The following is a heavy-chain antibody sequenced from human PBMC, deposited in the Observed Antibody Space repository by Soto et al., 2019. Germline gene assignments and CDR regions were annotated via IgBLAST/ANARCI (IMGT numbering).Heavy chain of an antibody. J-gene: IGHJ4*02. CDR1: SGSLSGYY. CDR2: ISPSGTT. Sequence: PSETLSLTCSLYSGSLSGYYWSWIRQPPGKWLEWIGEISPSGTTNYSPSLKSRVPISVDTSKNQFSLNLTSLTAADTAVYYCARAPKVSGSAQTRPDFWGQGXLVTVYS. V-gene: IGHV4-34*01. CDR3: ARAPKVSGSAQTRPDF. D-gene: IGHD6-6*01.